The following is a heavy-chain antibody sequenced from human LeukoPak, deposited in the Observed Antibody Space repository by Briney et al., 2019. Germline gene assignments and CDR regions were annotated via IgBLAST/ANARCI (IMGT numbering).Heavy chain of an antibody. CDR1: EFSFSAYW. CDR2: IKQDGSVK. Sequence: GGSLRLSCAASEFSFSAYWMNWLRQAPGKGLEWVAIIKQDGSVKKYVDSVKGRFTISRDNAKTSLYLEMMSLRVEDTAIYYCAGGRGWLTTDWGQGTLVTVSS. V-gene: IGHV3-7*01. J-gene: IGHJ4*02. D-gene: IGHD6-19*01. CDR3: AGGRGWLTTD.